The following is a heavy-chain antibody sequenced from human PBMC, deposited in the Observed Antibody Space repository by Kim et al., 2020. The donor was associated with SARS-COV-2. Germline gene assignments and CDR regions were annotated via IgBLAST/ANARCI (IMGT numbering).Heavy chain of an antibody. CDR1: GFTFSKYD. J-gene: IGHJ4*02. CDR3: VRGAVGGGPPY. CDR2: IGPSGDT. Sequence: GGSLRLSCAASGFTFSKYDMHWARQATGKGLEWVSTIGPSGDTYYPASVKGRFSISREDAKNSLYLQMNSLRPGDSAVDYCVRGAVGGGPPYWGQGTRVTVSS. D-gene: IGHD3-10*01. V-gene: IGHV3-13*04.